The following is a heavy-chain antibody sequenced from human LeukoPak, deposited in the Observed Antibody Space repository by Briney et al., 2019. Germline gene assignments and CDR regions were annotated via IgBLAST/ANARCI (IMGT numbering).Heavy chain of an antibody. CDR1: GGSISSYY. Sequence: SETLSLTCTVSGGSISSYYWSWIRQPPGKGLEWIGYIYYSGSTNYNPSLKSRVTISVDTSKNQFSLKLSSVTAADTAVYYCARYRYYGSGAIDYWGQGTLVTASS. D-gene: IGHD3-10*01. J-gene: IGHJ4*02. CDR3: ARYRYYGSGAIDY. CDR2: IYYSGST. V-gene: IGHV4-59*01.